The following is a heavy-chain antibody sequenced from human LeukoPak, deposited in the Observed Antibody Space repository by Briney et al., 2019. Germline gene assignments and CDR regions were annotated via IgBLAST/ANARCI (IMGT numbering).Heavy chain of an antibody. J-gene: IGHJ3*02. CDR3: ARESSDWFSDAFDI. CDR2: INSDGNRT. Sequence: GGSLRLSCAASGLTFSNYWMHWVRQAPGKGLVWVSRINSDGNRTNYADFVKGRFTISRDNAKNTLYVQINSLRAEDTAVYYCARESSDWFSDAFDIWGQGTVVTVSS. D-gene: IGHD6-19*01. V-gene: IGHV3-74*01. CDR1: GLTFSNYW.